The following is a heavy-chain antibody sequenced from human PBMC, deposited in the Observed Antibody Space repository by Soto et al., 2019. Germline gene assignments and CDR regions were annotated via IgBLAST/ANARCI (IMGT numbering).Heavy chain of an antibody. J-gene: IGHJ6*02. Sequence: GASVKVSGKASGGTFSSYAISWVRQAPGQGLEWMGGIIPIFGTANYAQKFQGRVTITADESTSTAYMELSSLRSEDTAVYYCARAQITMVRGVIITDYYYYGMDVWGQGTTVTVSS. CDR3: ARAQITMVRGVIITDYYYYGMDV. V-gene: IGHV1-69*13. D-gene: IGHD3-10*01. CDR1: GGTFSSYA. CDR2: IIPIFGTA.